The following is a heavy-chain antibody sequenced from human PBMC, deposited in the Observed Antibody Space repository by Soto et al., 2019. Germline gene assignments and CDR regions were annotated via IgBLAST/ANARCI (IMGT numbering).Heavy chain of an antibody. CDR3: ARVNYDRPSFYSGMDV. J-gene: IGHJ6*02. CDR1: GFTGSSYS. V-gene: IGHV3-48*02. D-gene: IGHD3-22*01. CDR2: ISSSSSTI. Sequence: GGSLRLSCAASGFTGSSYSMNWVRQAPGKGLEWVSYISSSSSTIYYADSVKGRFTISRDNAKNSLYLQMNSLRDEDTAVYYCARVNYDRPSFYSGMDVWGQGTTVTVS.